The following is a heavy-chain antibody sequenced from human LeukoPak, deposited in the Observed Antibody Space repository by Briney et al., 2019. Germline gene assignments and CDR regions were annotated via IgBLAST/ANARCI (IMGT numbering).Heavy chain of an antibody. CDR1: GFTFGSYE. Sequence: PGGSLRLSCAASGFTFGSYEMNWVRQAPGKGLEWVSFISSSGSAIHYADSVRGRFTISRHNAKNSLFLQMSRLRAEDTAVYYCAREKLSFFDSSGYFDHWGQGTLVTVSS. D-gene: IGHD3-22*01. J-gene: IGHJ4*02. CDR2: ISSSGSAI. CDR3: AREKLSFFDSSGYFDH. V-gene: IGHV3-48*03.